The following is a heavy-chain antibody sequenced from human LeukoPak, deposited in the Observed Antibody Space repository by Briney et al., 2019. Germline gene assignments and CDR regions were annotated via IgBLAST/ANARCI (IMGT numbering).Heavy chain of an antibody. J-gene: IGHJ4*02. Sequence: ETLSLTCTVSGGSISSGDYYWSWIRQPPGKGLEWVSAISGSGGSTYYADSVKGRFTISRDNSKNTLYLQMNSLRAEDTAVYYCAKDRVSVYYYDSSGYYYFDYWGQGTLVTVSS. D-gene: IGHD3-22*01. CDR1: GGSISSGDYY. V-gene: IGHV3-23*01. CDR3: AKDRVSVYYYDSSGYYYFDY. CDR2: ISGSGGST.